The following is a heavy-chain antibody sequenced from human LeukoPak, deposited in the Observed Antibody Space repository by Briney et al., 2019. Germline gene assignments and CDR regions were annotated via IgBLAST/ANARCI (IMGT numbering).Heavy chain of an antibody. Sequence: GGSLRLSCAVSGFTFSSYAMSWVRQAPGKGLEGVSTISGSGDNTYYADSVRGRFTISRDNSKNTLYLQMNSLRAEDTAIYYCAKVSWANYFDYWGQGTLVTVSS. CDR2: ISGSGDNT. D-gene: IGHD6-13*01. CDR1: GFTFSSYA. CDR3: AKVSWANYFDY. V-gene: IGHV3-23*01. J-gene: IGHJ4*02.